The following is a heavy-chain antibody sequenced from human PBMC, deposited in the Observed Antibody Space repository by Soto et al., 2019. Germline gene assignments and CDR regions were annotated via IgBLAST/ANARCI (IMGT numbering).Heavy chain of an antibody. CDR2: IYHSRST. CDR1: GYSITRGYY. Sequence: PTATRTDTLDVSGYSITRGYYWGWIRQPPGKGLEWIGSIYHSRSTYYNPSLKSRVTISVDTSKNQFSLKLSSVTAADTAVYYCAREVATTQGGAYGMDVWGQGTTVTVSS. D-gene: IGHD2-21*02. J-gene: IGHJ6*02. CDR3: AREVATTQGGAYGMDV. V-gene: IGHV4-38-2*01.